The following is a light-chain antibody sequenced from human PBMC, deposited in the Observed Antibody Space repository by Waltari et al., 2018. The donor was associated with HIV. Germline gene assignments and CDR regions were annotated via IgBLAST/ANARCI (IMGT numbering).Light chain of an antibody. CDR2: AVS. V-gene: IGLV2-14*03. CDR3: SSYTSSRSYV. CDR1: SSDVGGSNY. Sequence: QSALTQPASVSGSPGQSITISCTGTSSDVGGSNYVYWYQQHPGKAPKLMIYAVSNRPSGVSNRFSGSKSGNTASLTIAGLQAEDEADYYCSSYTSSRSYVFGTGTRVTV. J-gene: IGLJ1*01.